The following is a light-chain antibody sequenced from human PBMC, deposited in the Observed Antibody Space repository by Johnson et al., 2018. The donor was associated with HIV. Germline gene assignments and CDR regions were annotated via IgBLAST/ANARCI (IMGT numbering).Light chain of an antibody. Sequence: QSVLTQPPSVSAAPGQKVTVSCSCSSSNIGNNYVSWYQQLPGKAPKLFISDNNKRPSGIPDRFSGSKSGTSSTLVISGLQTGDEADYYCGTWDTSLSAPYVFGTGTKVTVL. CDR3: GTWDTSLSAPYV. CDR1: SSNIGNNY. V-gene: IGLV1-51*01. J-gene: IGLJ1*01. CDR2: DNN.